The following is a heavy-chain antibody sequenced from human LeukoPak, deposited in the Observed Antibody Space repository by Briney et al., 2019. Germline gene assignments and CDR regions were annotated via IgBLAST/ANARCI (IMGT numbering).Heavy chain of an antibody. CDR1: GFTFSSYS. J-gene: IGHJ4*02. Sequence: GGSLRLSCAASGFTFSSYSMNWVRQAPGKGLEWVGCIKSKTDGGTTDYAAPVKGRFTISRDDSKNTLYLQMGSLKTEDTAVYYCTTEPLTYYDFWSGYYSLKTLDYWGQGTLVTVSS. CDR2: IKSKTDGGTT. D-gene: IGHD3-3*01. V-gene: IGHV3-15*07. CDR3: TTEPLTYYDFWSGYYSLKTLDY.